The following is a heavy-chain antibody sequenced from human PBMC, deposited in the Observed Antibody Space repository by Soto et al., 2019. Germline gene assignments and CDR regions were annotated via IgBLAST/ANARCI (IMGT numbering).Heavy chain of an antibody. J-gene: IGHJ6*02. D-gene: IGHD4-17*01. CDR2: IYYSGST. CDR1: GGSISSSSYY. Sequence: SETLSLTCTVSGGSISSSSYYWGWIRQPPGKGLEWIGSIYYSGSTYYNPSLKSRVTISVDTSKNQFSLKLSSVTAADTAVYYCARAYGDYAAYYYGMDVWGQGTTVTVSS. CDR3: ARAYGDYAAYYYGMDV. V-gene: IGHV4-39*01.